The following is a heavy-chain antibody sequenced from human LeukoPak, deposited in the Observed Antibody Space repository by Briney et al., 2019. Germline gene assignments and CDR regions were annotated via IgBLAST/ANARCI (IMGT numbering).Heavy chain of an antibody. CDR2: ISSRDRTT. CDR1: GFTFSSYE. V-gene: IGHV3-48*03. CDR3: AELGITMIGGV. J-gene: IGHJ6*04. D-gene: IGHD3-10*02. Sequence: QPGGSLRLSCAASGFTFSSYEMNWVRQAPGKGLEWVSYISSRDRTTYYADSVKGRFTISRDNAKNSLYLQMNSLRAEDTAVYYCAELGITMIGGVWGKGTTVTISS.